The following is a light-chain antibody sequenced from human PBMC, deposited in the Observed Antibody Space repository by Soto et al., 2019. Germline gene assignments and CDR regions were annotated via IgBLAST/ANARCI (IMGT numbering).Light chain of an antibody. Sequence: DIQMTQSPFTLSASVGDRVTITCRASQRISSWLAWYQEKPGKAPNLLIYDASSLKSGVTSRFSGSGSGTEFTLTISSLQPDDFATYFCQQYNSYPRTFGQGTKVEIK. CDR2: DAS. V-gene: IGKV1-5*01. J-gene: IGKJ1*01. CDR1: QRISSW. CDR3: QQYNSYPRT.